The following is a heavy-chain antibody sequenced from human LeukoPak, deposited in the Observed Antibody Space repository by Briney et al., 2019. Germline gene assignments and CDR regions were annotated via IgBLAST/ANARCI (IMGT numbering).Heavy chain of an antibody. CDR3: ARQNGYGSGSYYTGRLVNWFDP. V-gene: IGHV5-51*01. Sequence: GESLKISCKGSGYSFTSYWIGWVRQMPGKGLEWMGIIYPGDSDTRYSPSFQGQVTISADKSISTAYLQWSSLKASDTAMYYCARQNGYGSGSYYTGRLVNWFDPWGQGTLVTVSS. CDR1: GYSFTSYW. D-gene: IGHD3-10*01. CDR2: IYPGDSDT. J-gene: IGHJ5*02.